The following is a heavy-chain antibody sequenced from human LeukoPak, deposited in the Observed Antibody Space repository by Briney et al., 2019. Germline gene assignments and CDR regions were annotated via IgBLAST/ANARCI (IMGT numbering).Heavy chain of an antibody. V-gene: IGHV3-23*01. CDR2: ISGSGGST. Sequence: GGSLRLSCAAFGFTFSSYAMSWVRQAPGKGLEWVSAISGSGGSTHYADSVKGRFTISRDNSKNTLYLQMNSLRAEDTAVYYCAKEGVCSSTSCYLSATDYWGQGTLVTVSS. D-gene: IGHD2-2*01. CDR3: AKEGVCSSTSCYLSATDY. J-gene: IGHJ4*02. CDR1: GFTFSSYA.